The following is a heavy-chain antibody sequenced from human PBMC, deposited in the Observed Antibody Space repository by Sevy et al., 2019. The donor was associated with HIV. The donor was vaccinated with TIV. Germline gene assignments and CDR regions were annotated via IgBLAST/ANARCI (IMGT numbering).Heavy chain of an antibody. CDR2: IYYNVRI. CDR3: TRVGGLTDYGMDV. V-gene: IGHV4-61*01. CDR1: GGSVSSDTYY. D-gene: IGHD1-26*01. J-gene: IGHJ6*02. Sequence: SETLSLTCTVSGGSVSSDTYYWTWIRQPPEKGLEFIGYIYYNVRINYNPSLKSRVTISVDTSKNQFSLKVTSVTAADTAVYYCTRVGGLTDYGMDVWGQGTTVTVSS.